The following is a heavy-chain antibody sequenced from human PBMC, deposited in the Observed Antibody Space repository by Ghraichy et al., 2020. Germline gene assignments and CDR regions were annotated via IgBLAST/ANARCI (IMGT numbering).Heavy chain of an antibody. D-gene: IGHD3-3*01. Sequence: SETLSLTCTVSGGSISSYYWSWIRQPAGKGLEWIGRIYTSGSTNYNPSLKSRVTMSVDTSKNQFSLKLSSVTAADTAVYYCARDLSVDYDFWSGYYDYWGQGTLVTVSS. CDR1: GGSISSYY. CDR2: IYTSGST. J-gene: IGHJ4*02. CDR3: ARDLSVDYDFWSGYYDY. V-gene: IGHV4-4*07.